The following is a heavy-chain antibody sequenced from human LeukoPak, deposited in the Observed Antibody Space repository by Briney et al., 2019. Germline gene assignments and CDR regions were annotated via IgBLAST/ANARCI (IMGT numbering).Heavy chain of an antibody. V-gene: IGHV3-23*01. Sequence: PGGSLRLSCAASGFTFKSYSMNWVRQAPGKGLEWVSAISGSGGSTYYADSVKGRFTISRDNSKNTLYLQMNSLRAEDTAVYYCAKSPIFGLVIISGYFDYWGQGTLVTVPS. CDR3: AKSPIFGLVIISGYFDY. CDR2: ISGSGGST. CDR1: GFTFKSYS. D-gene: IGHD3/OR15-3a*01. J-gene: IGHJ4*02.